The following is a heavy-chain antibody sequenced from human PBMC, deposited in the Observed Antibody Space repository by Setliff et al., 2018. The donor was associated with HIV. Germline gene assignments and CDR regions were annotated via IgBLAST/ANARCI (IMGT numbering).Heavy chain of an antibody. D-gene: IGHD3-22*01. CDR1: GFTFSTFG. CDR2: IRYDGSNK. Sequence: HPGGSLRLSCAASGFTFSTFGMHWVRQAPGKGLEWVAFIRYDGSNKYYAESGKGRFTISRDNSKNTLYLQMNSLRPEDTAVFYCARESYYDSSGYYVPLDYWGQGTLVTVSS. V-gene: IGHV3-30*02. CDR3: ARESYYDSSGYYVPLDY. J-gene: IGHJ4*02.